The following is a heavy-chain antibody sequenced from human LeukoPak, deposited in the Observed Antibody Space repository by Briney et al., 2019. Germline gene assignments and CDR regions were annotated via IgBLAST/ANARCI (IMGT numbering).Heavy chain of an antibody. CDR1: GFTFSNAW. J-gene: IGHJ4*02. D-gene: IGHD1-7*01. CDR2: IKSKTDGGTT. V-gene: IGHV3-15*01. CDR3: AKVRSPNWNWGAQSY. Sequence: GGSLRLSCAASGFTFSNAWMSWVRQAPGKGLEWVGRIKSKTDGGTTDYAAPVKGRFTISRDDSKNTLYLQMNSLRAEDTAVYYCAKVRSPNWNWGAQSYWGQGTLVTVSS.